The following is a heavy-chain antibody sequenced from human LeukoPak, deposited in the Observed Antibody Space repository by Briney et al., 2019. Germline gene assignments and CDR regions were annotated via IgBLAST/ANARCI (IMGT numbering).Heavy chain of an antibody. D-gene: IGHD2-21*01. CDR1: GFSFTTYW. V-gene: IGHV3-7*01. J-gene: IGHJ4*02. CDR3: GSGAGIGHY. Sequence: QPGGSLRLSCAASGFSFTTYWMSWVRQAPGKGLEWVANIKEDGTEKYYVDSVKGRFTISRDDAKSSLFLQMNSLRAEDTAVYYCGSGAGIGHYWGQGTLDTVSS. CDR2: IKEDGTEK.